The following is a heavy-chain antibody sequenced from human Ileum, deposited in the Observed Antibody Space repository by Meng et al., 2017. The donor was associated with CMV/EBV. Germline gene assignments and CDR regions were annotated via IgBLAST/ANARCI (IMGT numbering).Heavy chain of an antibody. J-gene: IGHJ4*02. V-gene: IGHV3-23*01. CDR2: FSAGSGNI. Sequence: CASSEFSFWSYAMGGVRQAPGKGLEWVSGFSAGSGNIYYADSVRGRFTLSRDNSKTMLFLQMNSLRAEDSAIYFCVKSRDSTGWQFDYWGQGTLVTVSS. D-gene: IGHD6-19*01. CDR1: EFSFWSYA. CDR3: VKSRDSTGWQFDY.